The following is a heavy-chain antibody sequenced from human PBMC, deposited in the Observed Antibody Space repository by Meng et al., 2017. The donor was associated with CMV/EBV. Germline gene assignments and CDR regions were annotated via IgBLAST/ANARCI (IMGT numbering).Heavy chain of an antibody. Sequence: ASVKVSCKASGYTFTSYDINWVRQATGQGLEWMGWMNPNSGNTGYAQKLQGRVTMTTDTSTSTAYMELRSLRSDDTAVYYCARDGQRITIFGVVVGWFDPWGQGTLVTVSS. CDR3: ARDGQRITIFGVVVGWFDP. J-gene: IGHJ5*02. V-gene: IGHV1-8*01. D-gene: IGHD3-3*01. CDR2: MNPNSGNT. CDR1: GYTFTSYD.